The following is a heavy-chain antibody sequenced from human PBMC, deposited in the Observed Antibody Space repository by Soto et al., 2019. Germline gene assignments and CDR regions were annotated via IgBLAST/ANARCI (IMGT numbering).Heavy chain of an antibody. V-gene: IGHV4-31*03. J-gene: IGHJ4*02. D-gene: IGHD3-3*01. CDR2: IYYSGST. CDR1: GGSISSGGYY. Sequence: SETLSLTCTVSGGSISSGGYYWSWIRQHPGKGLEWIGYIYYSGSTYYNPSLKSRVTISVDTSKNQFSLKLSSVTAADTAVYYCARVGPLWSGYYYFDYWGQGTLVTVSS. CDR3: ARVGPLWSGYYYFDY.